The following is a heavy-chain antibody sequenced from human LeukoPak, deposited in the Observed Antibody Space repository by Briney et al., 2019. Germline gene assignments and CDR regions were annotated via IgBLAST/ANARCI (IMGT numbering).Heavy chain of an antibody. CDR1: GGSISSYY. J-gene: IGHJ5*02. Sequence: PSETLSLTCTVSGGSISSYYWNWIRQPAEKGLDWIGRIHTSGSTNYNPSLKSRVTMSVDTSKNQFSLKLSSVTAADTAVYFCARAPEFSSGWLLDTWGQGILVTVSS. D-gene: IGHD6-19*01. CDR2: IHTSGST. V-gene: IGHV4-4*07. CDR3: ARAPEFSSGWLLDT.